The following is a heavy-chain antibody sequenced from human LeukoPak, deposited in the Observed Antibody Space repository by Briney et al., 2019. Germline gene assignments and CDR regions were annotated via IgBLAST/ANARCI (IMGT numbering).Heavy chain of an antibody. D-gene: IGHD3-22*01. CDR2: ISGSGGST. CDR1: GFTFSSYA. V-gene: IGHV3-23*01. J-gene: IGHJ4*02. CDR3: AKQLYDSSGYYYNFDY. Sequence: GGSLRLSCAASGFTFSSYAMSWVRQAPGKGLEWVSTISGSGGSTYYADSVKGRFTISRDNSKNTLYLQMNSLRAEDTAVYYCAKQLYDSSGYYYNFDYWGQGTLVTVSS.